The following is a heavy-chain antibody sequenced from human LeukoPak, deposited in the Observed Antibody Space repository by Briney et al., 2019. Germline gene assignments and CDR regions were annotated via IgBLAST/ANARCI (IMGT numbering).Heavy chain of an antibody. Sequence: KPSETLSLTCAVYGGSFSGYYWSWIRQPPGKGLEWIGEISHSGSTNYHPSLKSRVTISVDTSKNQFSLKLNSVTAADTAVYYCARVRAAAGTSWFDPWGQGTLVTVSS. CDR2: ISHSGST. D-gene: IGHD6-13*01. J-gene: IGHJ5*02. V-gene: IGHV4-34*01. CDR1: GGSFSGYY. CDR3: ARVRAAAGTSWFDP.